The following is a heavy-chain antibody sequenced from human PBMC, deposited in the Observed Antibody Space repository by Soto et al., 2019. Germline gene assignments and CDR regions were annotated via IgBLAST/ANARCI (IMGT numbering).Heavy chain of an antibody. CDR2: INSDGSST. J-gene: IGHJ5*02. CDR1: GFTFSSYW. CDR3: AKEPPARGGGWFDP. V-gene: IGHV3-74*01. D-gene: IGHD3-16*01. Sequence: PGGSLRLSCAAPGFTFSSYWMHWVRQAPGKGLVWVSRINSDGSSTSYADSVKGRFTISRDNSKNTLYLQMNSLRAEDTAVYYCAKEPPARGGGWFDPWGQGTLVTVSS.